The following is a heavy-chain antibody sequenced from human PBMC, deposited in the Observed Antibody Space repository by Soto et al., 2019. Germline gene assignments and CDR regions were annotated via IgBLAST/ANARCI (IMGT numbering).Heavy chain of an antibody. CDR2: MYNTGST. V-gene: IGHV4-59*08. J-gene: IGHJ6*02. CDR1: GGSISSYY. D-gene: IGHD3-9*01. CDR3: ARLSYDILTGDFYGMAV. Sequence: PSETLSLTCTVSGGSISSYYWSWIRQPPGKGLEWIGYMYNTGSTIYNPSLKSRVTISVDTSKNQYSLKLSSVTAADTAVYYCARLSYDILTGDFYGMAVWGQGTTVTVSS.